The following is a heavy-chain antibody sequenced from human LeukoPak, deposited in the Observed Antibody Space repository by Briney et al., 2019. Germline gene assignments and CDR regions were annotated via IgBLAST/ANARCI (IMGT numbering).Heavy chain of an antibody. CDR3: ARLYYGSGGGY. CDR2: IYYSGST. CDR1: GDSISSQY. V-gene: IGHV4-59*11. J-gene: IGHJ4*02. D-gene: IGHD3-10*01. Sequence: SETLSLTCTVSGDSISSQYWSWIRQPPGKGLEWIGYIYYSGSTNYNSSLKSRVTISVDTSKNQFSLKLTSVTAADTAVYYRARLYYGSGGGYWGQGTLVTVSS.